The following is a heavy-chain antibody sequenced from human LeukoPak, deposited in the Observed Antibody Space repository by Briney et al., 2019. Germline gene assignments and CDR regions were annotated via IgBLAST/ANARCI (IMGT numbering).Heavy chain of an antibody. CDR1: RFTFRSFA. Sequence: GGSLRLSCAASRFTFRSFAIYWVRQAPGKGLEWVSAISDSGGNTYYADSVKGRFTISRDNSKNTLYLQMNSLRVEDTAVYYCAKGSRNTGFDYWGQGTLVTVSS. V-gene: IGHV3-23*01. CDR2: ISDSGGNT. CDR3: AKGSRNTGFDY. D-gene: IGHD1-26*01. J-gene: IGHJ4*02.